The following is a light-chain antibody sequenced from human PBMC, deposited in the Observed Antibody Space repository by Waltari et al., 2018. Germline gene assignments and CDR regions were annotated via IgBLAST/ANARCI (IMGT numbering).Light chain of an antibody. Sequence: VILTQSPATLSLSPGERATLSCRASQSVSSYLAWYQQKPGQAPRLLIYGASSRATGIPDRFSGSGSGTEFTLTSSSLEPEDFAVYYCQKYSSSPYSFGQGTKVEIK. CDR2: GAS. J-gene: IGKJ2*03. CDR1: QSVSSY. V-gene: IGKV3-20*01. CDR3: QKYSSSPYS.